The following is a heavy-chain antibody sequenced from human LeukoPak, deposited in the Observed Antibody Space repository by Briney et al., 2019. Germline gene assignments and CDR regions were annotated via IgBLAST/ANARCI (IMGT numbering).Heavy chain of an antibody. CDR2: INPKNSGT. V-gene: IGHV1-2*04. CDR3: ARVTVTTLFDH. Sequence: GASVKVSCKASGYTFTGYYMHWVRQAPGQGLEWMGWINPKNSGTKYAQKFQGWITTTTDTSTSTAYMELTSLRSNDTAVYYCARVTVTTLFDHWGPGTLVTVSS. J-gene: IGHJ4*02. CDR1: GYTFTGYY. D-gene: IGHD4-17*01.